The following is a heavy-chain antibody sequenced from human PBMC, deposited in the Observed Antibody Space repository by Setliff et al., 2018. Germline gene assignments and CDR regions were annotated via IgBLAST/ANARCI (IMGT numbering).Heavy chain of an antibody. Sequence: GGSLRLSCAASGFTFRSYEMNWVRQTPGKGLEWVSYINSGGSKVYYADSVKGRFTISRDNSKNTLFLQMNSLRAEDTAVYYCEGRAVADRGFDIWGQGTTVTVSS. CDR1: GFTFRSYE. CDR2: INSGGSKV. V-gene: IGHV3-48*03. CDR3: EGRAVADRGFDI. D-gene: IGHD6-19*01. J-gene: IGHJ3*02.